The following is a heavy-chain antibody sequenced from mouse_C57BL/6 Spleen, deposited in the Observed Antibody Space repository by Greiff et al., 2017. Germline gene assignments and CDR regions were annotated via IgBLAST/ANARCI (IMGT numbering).Heavy chain of an antibody. Sequence: QVQLQQSGPELVKPGASVKISCKASGYAFSSSWMNWVKQRPGKGLEWIGRIYPGDGDTNYNGKFKGKATLTADKSSSTAYMQLSSLTSEDSAVYFCARGAAVVACDDWGQGTTLTVSS. CDR2: IYPGDGDT. D-gene: IGHD1-1*01. V-gene: IGHV1-82*01. CDR3: ARGAAVVACDD. CDR1: GYAFSSSW. J-gene: IGHJ2*01.